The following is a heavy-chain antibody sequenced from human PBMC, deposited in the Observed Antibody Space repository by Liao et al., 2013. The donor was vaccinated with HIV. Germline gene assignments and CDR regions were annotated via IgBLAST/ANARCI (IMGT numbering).Heavy chain of an antibody. J-gene: IGHJ3*02. CDR2: IYTSGST. CDR3: ARWELLRYAFDI. D-gene: IGHD1-26*01. CDR1: GGSINPYY. V-gene: IGHV4-4*07. Sequence: QVQLQESGPGLLKPSETLSLTCTVSGGSINPYYWSWIRKSAGKGLEWIGRIYTSGSTNYNPSLKSRVTIAVDTSKNQFSLRLSSVTAADTALYYCARWELLRYAFDIWGQGTMVTVSS.